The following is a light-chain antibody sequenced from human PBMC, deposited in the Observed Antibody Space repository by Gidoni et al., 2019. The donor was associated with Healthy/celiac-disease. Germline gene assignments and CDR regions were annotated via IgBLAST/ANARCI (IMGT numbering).Light chain of an antibody. J-gene: IGKJ1*01. Sequence: EIVMTQSPATLSVSPGERATLSCRASQSVRSNLAWYQQKPGQAPRLLIYGASTRATGIPARLSGRGSGTEFTLTISSLQSEDFTIYYCQQWTFXQXTKVEIK. CDR3: QQWT. CDR2: GAS. V-gene: IGKV3-15*01. CDR1: QSVRSN.